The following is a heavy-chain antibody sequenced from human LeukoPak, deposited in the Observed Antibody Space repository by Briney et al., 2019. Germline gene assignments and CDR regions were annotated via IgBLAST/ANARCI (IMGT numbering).Heavy chain of an antibody. J-gene: IGHJ5*02. D-gene: IGHD3-3*01. Sequence: PSETLSLTSSVATFSINSISVYRHSLRQSPEKRLECIGSIYYSGTSYYNQSLNTRITISVNTSNNQVSLKLSSVTTADYAGSYCARDAMDPKYDLWSGRIKNWFHPWGQGTLVTVSS. CDR2: IYYSGTS. V-gene: IGHV4-39*07. CDR1: TFSINSISVY. CDR3: ARDAMDPKYDLWSGRIKNWFHP.